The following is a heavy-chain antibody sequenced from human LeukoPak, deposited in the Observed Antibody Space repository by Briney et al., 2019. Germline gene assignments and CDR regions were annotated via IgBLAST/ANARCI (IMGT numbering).Heavy chain of an antibody. CDR3: ARGHIASWYNVEN. Sequence: GGSLRLSCAASGFTFTNYAMTWVRQAPGKGLEWVSYISGSSTYTNYADSVKGRFTISRDNAKNSLYLVMNSLRAEDTAVYYCARGHIASWYNVENWGQGTLVTVSS. D-gene: IGHD6-13*01. J-gene: IGHJ4*02. CDR2: ISGSSTYT. V-gene: IGHV3-11*06. CDR1: GFTFTNYA.